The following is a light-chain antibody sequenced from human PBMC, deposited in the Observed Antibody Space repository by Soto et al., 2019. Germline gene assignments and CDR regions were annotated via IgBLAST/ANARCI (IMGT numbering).Light chain of an antibody. CDR3: CSYAGSREG. CDR1: SSNVGGYIY. Sequence: QSALTPPRSVSGSPGQSVTISCTGTSSNVGGYIYVSWYQQHPGKAPKLRIYYVSKRPSGVPDRFSGSKPCKTASLTFSGLQAEVEADYYCCSYAGSREGFGTGTKVTVL. J-gene: IGLJ1*01. V-gene: IGLV2-11*01. CDR2: YVS.